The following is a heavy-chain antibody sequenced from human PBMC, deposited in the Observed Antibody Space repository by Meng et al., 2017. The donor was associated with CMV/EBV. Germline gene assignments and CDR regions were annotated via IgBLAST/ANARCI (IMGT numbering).Heavy chain of an antibody. J-gene: IGHJ1*01. V-gene: IGHV3-21*01. D-gene: IGHD6-13*01. CDR1: GFTFSSYS. CDR2: ISSSSSYI. Sequence: EVRLVESGGGLVKPGGSLRLSCAASGFTFSSYSMNWVRQAPGKGLEWVSSISSSSSYIYYADSVKGRFTISRDNAKNSLYLQMNSLRAEDTAVYYCARGEQLAEYFQHWGQGTLVTVSS. CDR3: ARGEQLAEYFQH.